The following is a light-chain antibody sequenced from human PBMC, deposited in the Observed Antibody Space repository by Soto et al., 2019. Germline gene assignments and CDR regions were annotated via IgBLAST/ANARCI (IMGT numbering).Light chain of an antibody. CDR3: QQLNSYPIT. CDR2: AAS. CDR1: QGISSY. V-gene: IGKV1-9*01. J-gene: IGKJ5*01. Sequence: EIQLSQSPSFLSACVGDRVTITCRASQGISSYLAWYQQKPGKAPKLLIYAASTLQSGVPSRFSGSGSGTEFTLTISSLQPEDFATYYCQQLNSYPITFGQGTRLEIK.